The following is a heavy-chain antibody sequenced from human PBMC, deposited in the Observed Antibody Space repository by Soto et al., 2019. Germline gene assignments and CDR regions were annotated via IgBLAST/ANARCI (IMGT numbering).Heavy chain of an antibody. CDR2: IRFDGSNN. CDR1: GFTFSSYG. J-gene: IGHJ4*02. V-gene: IGHV3-33*01. Sequence: QVQLVESGGGVVQPGRSLRLSCAASGFTFSSYGMHWVVQAPGKGLEWVAVIRFDGSNNFYADSVKGRFTISRDNSKNTVSLQMNGLIDEDSAAYYCATTGPYWGQGTLVTVSS. CDR3: ATTGPY.